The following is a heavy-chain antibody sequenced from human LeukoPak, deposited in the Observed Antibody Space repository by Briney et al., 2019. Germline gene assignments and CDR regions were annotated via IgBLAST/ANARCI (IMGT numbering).Heavy chain of an antibody. J-gene: IGHJ4*02. V-gene: IGHV4-39*01. CDR3: ARQPALTHSPFDS. CDR1: GGSISTSAYY. CDR2: IYYSGNT. Sequence: SETLSLTCVVSGGSISTSAYYWGWIRQPPGGGLQWIASIYYSGNTYYNSSLRSRVTISVDTSTSQFSLRLSSVTAADTAVDYCARQPALTHSPFDSWGQGTLVTVSS.